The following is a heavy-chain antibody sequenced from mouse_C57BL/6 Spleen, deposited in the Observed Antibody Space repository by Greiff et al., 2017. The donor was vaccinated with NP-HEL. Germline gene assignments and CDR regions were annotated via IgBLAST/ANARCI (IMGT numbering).Heavy chain of an antibody. CDR2: IYPSDSET. Sequence: VQLQQPGAELVRPGSSVKLSCKASGYTFTSYWMDWVKQRPGQGLEWIGNIYPSDSETHYNQKFKDKATLTVDKSSSTAYMQLSSLTSEDSAVYYCARSSSSYAMDYWGQGTSVTVSS. V-gene: IGHV1-61*01. CDR3: ARSSSSYAMDY. CDR1: GYTFTSYW. D-gene: IGHD3-1*01. J-gene: IGHJ4*01.